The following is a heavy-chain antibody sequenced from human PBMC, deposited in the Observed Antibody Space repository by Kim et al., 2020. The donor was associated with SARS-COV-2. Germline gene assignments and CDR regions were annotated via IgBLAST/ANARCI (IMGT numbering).Heavy chain of an antibody. D-gene: IGHD3-10*01. Sequence: GGSLRLSCAASGFTFSSYGMHWVRQAPGKGLEWVAVISYDGSNKYYADSVKGRFTISRDNSKNTLYLQMNSLRAEDTALYYCAKDDTLVRGSYTINWYFDLWGRGTLVTVSS. CDR1: GFTFSSYG. V-gene: IGHV3-33*05. CDR2: ISYDGSNK. J-gene: IGHJ2*01. CDR3: AKDDTLVRGSYTINWYFDL.